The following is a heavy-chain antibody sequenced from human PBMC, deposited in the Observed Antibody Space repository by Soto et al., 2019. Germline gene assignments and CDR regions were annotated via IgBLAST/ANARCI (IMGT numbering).Heavy chain of an antibody. D-gene: IGHD2-15*01. J-gene: IGHJ3*02. V-gene: IGHV4-61*08. CDR2: IYYSGST. Sequence: SETLSLTCTVSGGSISSGAYYWTWIRQHPGKGLEWIGYIYYSGSTNYNPSLKSRVTISVDTSKNQFSLKLSSVTAADTAVYYCARGSGPNDAFDIWGQGTMVTVSS. CDR1: GGSISSGAYY. CDR3: ARGSGPNDAFDI.